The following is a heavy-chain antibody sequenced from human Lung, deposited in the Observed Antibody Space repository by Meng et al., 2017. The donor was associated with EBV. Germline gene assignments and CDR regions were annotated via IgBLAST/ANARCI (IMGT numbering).Heavy chain of an antibody. D-gene: IGHD1-7*01. CDR1: GFNFGAYV. Sequence: QDPLVESGGGGVQPGRSLRLSCAASGFNFGAYVMYWVRQAPGKGLECVAVISYDENRKYYLDSVKGRFTISRDNSNDTLYLQMNSLRVEDTAVYYCTRDSAGTPFDTWGQGTLVTVSS. CDR2: ISYDENRK. V-gene: IGHV3-30*03. J-gene: IGHJ4*02. CDR3: TRDSAGTPFDT.